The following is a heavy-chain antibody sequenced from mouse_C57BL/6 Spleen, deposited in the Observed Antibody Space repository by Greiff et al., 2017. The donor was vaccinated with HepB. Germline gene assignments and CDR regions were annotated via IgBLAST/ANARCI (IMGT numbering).Heavy chain of an antibody. Sequence: VQLQQPGAELVKPGASVKLSCKASGYTFTSYWMQWVKQRPGQGLEWIGEIDPSDSYTNYNQKFKGKATLTVDTSSSTAYMQLSSLTSEDSAVYYCARWDGSSYDYAMDYWGQGTSVTVSS. CDR3: ARWDGSSYDYAMDY. CDR2: IDPSDSYT. J-gene: IGHJ4*01. V-gene: IGHV1-50*01. D-gene: IGHD1-1*01. CDR1: GYTFTSYW.